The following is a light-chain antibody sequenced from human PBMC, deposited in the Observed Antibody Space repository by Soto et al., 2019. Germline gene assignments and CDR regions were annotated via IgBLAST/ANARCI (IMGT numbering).Light chain of an antibody. Sequence: EIVLTQSPGTLSLSPGERATLSCRASHSVSSTYLAWYQQKPGQPPRLLLYGASSRATGIPDRFSGSGSGTDFTLTISRLEPEDFAVYYCQQYDSSPPYTFGQGTKLEIK. CDR1: HSVSSTY. J-gene: IGKJ2*01. CDR2: GAS. CDR3: QQYDSSPPYT. V-gene: IGKV3-20*01.